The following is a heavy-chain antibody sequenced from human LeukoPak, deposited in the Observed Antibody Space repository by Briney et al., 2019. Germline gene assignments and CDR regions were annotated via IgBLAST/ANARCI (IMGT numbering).Heavy chain of an antibody. J-gene: IGHJ4*02. CDR2: ISGGGGST. CDR3: ASQFPDIVVVVTAPPDFDF. Sequence: GGSLRLSCAASGFTLSSCAMTWVRQAPGKGLEWVSAISGGGGSTFYADSVKGRFTISRDNSKNTLYLQMNSLRAEDTAVYYCASQFPDIVVVVTAPPDFDFWGQGTLVTVSS. CDR1: GFTLSSCA. V-gene: IGHV3-23*01. D-gene: IGHD2-15*01.